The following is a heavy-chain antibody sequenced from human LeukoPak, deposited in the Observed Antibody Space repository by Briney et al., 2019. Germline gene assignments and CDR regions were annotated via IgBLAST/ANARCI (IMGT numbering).Heavy chain of an antibody. V-gene: IGHV3-21*01. J-gene: IGHJ4*02. D-gene: IGHD2-2*01. CDR1: GFTFSSYS. CDR2: ISSSSSYI. Sequence: GGSLRLSCAASGFTFSSYSMSWVRQGPGKGLEWVSSISSSSSYIYYADSVKGRFTISRDNAKNSLNLQMDSLRAEDTAVYYCATFGSSTSFDYWGQGTLVTVSS. CDR3: ATFGSSTSFDY.